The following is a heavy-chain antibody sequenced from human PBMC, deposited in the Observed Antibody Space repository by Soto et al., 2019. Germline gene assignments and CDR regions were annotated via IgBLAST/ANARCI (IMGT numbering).Heavy chain of an antibody. D-gene: IGHD3-3*01. Sequence: QVQLVESGGGVVQPGRSLRLSCAASGFTFSSYAMHWVRQAPGKGLEWVAVISYDGSNKYYADSVKGRFTISRDNSKNTLYLQMNSLRAEDTAVYYCARDRTYYDFWSGPKYYFDSWGQGTLVTVSS. CDR2: ISYDGSNK. CDR1: GFTFSSYA. J-gene: IGHJ4*02. V-gene: IGHV3-30-3*01. CDR3: ARDRTYYDFWSGPKYYFDS.